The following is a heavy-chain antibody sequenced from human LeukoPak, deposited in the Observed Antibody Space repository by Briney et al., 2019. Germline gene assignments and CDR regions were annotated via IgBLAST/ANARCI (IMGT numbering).Heavy chain of an antibody. CDR3: ARGGRGRD. J-gene: IGHJ4*02. CDR1: GGSFSGYY. D-gene: IGHD1-26*01. Sequence: PSETLSLTCAVYGGSFSGYYWSWIRQPPGKGLEWIGEINHSGSTNYNPSLKSRVTISVDTSKNQFSLKLSSVTAADTAVYYCARGGRGRDWGQGTLVTVS. CDR2: INHSGST. V-gene: IGHV4-34*01.